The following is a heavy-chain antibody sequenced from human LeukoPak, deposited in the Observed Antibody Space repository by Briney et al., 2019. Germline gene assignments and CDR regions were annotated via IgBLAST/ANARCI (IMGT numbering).Heavy chain of an antibody. Sequence: SETLSLTCTVSGGSISTSNYYWGWIRQPPGKGLEWIGNIFYSGSTYYSPSVKSRVTISLDTSRNQFSLKLNSVTAADTAVYYCAREAGDYWGQGTLVTVSS. J-gene: IGHJ4*02. V-gene: IGHV4-39*07. CDR2: IFYSGST. CDR1: GGSISTSNYY. CDR3: AREAGDY. D-gene: IGHD6-13*01.